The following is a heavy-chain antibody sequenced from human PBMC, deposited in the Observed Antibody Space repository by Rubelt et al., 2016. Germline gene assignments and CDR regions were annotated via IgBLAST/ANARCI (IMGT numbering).Heavy chain of an antibody. CDR1: GYTLTELS. J-gene: IGHJ4*02. CDR2: INPNSGGT. V-gene: IGHV1-2*04. CDR3: ARGIAARPSSPDY. D-gene: IGHD6-6*01. Sequence: QVQLVQSGAEVKKPGASVKVSCKVSGYTLTELSMHWVRQAPGKGIECMGWINPNSGGTNFAWEFQGWVTMTRDTAISTAYMELSRLRSDDTAVYYCARGIAARPSSPDYWGQGTLVTVSS.